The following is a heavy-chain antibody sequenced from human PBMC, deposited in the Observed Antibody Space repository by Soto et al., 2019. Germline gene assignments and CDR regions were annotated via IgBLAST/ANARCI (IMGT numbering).Heavy chain of an antibody. V-gene: IGHV1-18*04. D-gene: IGHD1-1*01. CDR2: ISGYNGDS. CDR1: GYTFTSYG. J-gene: IGHJ6*02. CDR3: ARCGPGTAYYYNGLDV. Sequence: QVQLVQSGAEVKKPGASVKVSCKASGYTFTSYGVSWVRQAPGQGLEWMGWISGYNGDSNYAHKFQGRVTMSTDTSPPTFYMALRSLTSDATAVYYCARCGPGTAYYYNGLDVRGQGSTISVSS.